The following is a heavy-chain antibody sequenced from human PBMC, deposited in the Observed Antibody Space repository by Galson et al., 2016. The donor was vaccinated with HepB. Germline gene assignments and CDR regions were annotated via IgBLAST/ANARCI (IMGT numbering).Heavy chain of an antibody. CDR3: ARGDKWGWDY. V-gene: IGHV3-7*03. D-gene: IGHD1-26*01. CDR1: GFTFGSYW. Sequence: SLRLSCAASGFTFGSYWMGWVRQAPGRGLEWLANIKTDGSETHYVDSVAGRFTISRDNAKNSMYLQMSGLRTEDTAVYYCARGDKWGWDYWGQGTLVTVSS. CDR2: IKTDGSET. J-gene: IGHJ4*02.